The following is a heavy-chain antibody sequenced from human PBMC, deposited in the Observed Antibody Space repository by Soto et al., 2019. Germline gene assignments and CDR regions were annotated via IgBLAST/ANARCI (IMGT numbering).Heavy chain of an antibody. J-gene: IGHJ5*02. CDR2: IYVTGAG. CDR1: GAALNSGNYY. D-gene: IGHD2-21*01. Sequence: SETLSLTCSVSGAALNSGNYYWSWIRQVPGNVLEWFGHIYVTGAGAYNPSLRDRITISQDTSERQFSLNLRLVTAADTAVYYCARLRIATNNYKWFDPWGQGTLVTVSS. V-gene: IGHV4-31*03. CDR3: ARLRIATNNYKWFDP.